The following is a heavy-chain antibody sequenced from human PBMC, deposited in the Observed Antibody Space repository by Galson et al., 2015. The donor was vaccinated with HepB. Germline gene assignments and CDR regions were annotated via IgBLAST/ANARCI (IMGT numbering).Heavy chain of an antibody. Sequence: LSLTCAVYGGSFSGYYWSWIRQPPGKGLEWIGEINHSGSTNYNPSLKSRVTISVDTSKNQFSLKLSSVTAADTAVYYCASWKGRIQLWTKFDYWGQGTLVTVSS. CDR1: GGSFSGYY. D-gene: IGHD5-18*01. CDR2: INHSGST. CDR3: ASWKGRIQLWTKFDY. J-gene: IGHJ4*02. V-gene: IGHV4-34*01.